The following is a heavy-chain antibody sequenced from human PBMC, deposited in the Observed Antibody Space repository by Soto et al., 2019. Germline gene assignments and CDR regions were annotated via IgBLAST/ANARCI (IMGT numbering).Heavy chain of an antibody. CDR1: GFTFSSYG. Sequence: PGGSLRLSCVASGFTFSSYGMHWVRQAAGKGLEWVAVTAYDESEKYYADSVKGRFTISRDNSRNTLFLQMNSQRAEDTAVYYCAKNDDSFDYWGQGTLVTVSS. CDR2: TAYDESEK. J-gene: IGHJ4*02. CDR3: AKNDDSFDY. V-gene: IGHV3-30*18.